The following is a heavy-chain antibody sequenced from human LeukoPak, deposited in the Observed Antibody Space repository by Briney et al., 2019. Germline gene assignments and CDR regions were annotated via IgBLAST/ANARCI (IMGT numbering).Heavy chain of an antibody. CDR1: GFTFSSYA. J-gene: IGHJ3*02. V-gene: IGHV3-23*01. Sequence: PGGSLRLSCAASGFTFSSYAMSWVRQAPGKGLEWVSAISGSGGSTYYADSVKGRFTISRDNSKNTLYLQMNSLRAEDTAVYYCAKDRLTDCGGDCYPKGDAFDIWGQGTMVTVSS. CDR2: ISGSGGST. D-gene: IGHD2-21*01. CDR3: AKDRLTDCGGDCYPKGDAFDI.